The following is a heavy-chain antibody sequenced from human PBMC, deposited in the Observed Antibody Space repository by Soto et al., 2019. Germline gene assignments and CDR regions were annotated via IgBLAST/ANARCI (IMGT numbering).Heavy chain of an antibody. CDR1: GGSISNYD. Sequence: SETLSLTCIVSGGSISNYDGSWIRQPPGKGLEWIGYIYYSGSTNYNPSLTSRVTISVDTSKNQFSLKLSSVTAADTAVYYCARHRYSYGVYYFDYWGQGTLVTVSS. CDR3: ARHRYSYGVYYFDY. V-gene: IGHV4-59*08. CDR2: IYYSGST. J-gene: IGHJ4*02. D-gene: IGHD5-18*01.